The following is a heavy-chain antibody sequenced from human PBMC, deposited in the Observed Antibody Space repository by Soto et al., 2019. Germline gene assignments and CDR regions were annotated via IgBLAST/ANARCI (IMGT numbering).Heavy chain of an antibody. J-gene: IGHJ4*02. D-gene: IGHD3-22*01. CDR2: IYYSGST. V-gene: IGHV4-39*01. Sequence: QLQLQESGPGLVKPSETLSLTCTVSGGSISSSSYYWGWIRQPPGKGLEWIGSIYYSGSTYYNPSLKSRVTISVDTSKNQFSLKPSSVTAADTAVYYCARHGWGSSGYRIDYWGQGTLVTVSS. CDR3: ARHGWGSSGYRIDY. CDR1: GGSISSSSYY.